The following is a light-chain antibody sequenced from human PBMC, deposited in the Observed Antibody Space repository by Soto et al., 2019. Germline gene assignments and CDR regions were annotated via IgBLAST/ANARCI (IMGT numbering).Light chain of an antibody. CDR2: DAS. CDR1: QSVGSSY. Sequence: EIVLTQSPVTLSLSPGERATLSCGASQSVGSSYLAWYQQKPGLAPRLLIYDASIRATGIPDRFSGSGSGADFTLTISRLEPEDFALYYCQQYSTSRTFGIGTKVEIK. V-gene: IGKV3D-20*01. CDR3: QQYSTSRT. J-gene: IGKJ1*01.